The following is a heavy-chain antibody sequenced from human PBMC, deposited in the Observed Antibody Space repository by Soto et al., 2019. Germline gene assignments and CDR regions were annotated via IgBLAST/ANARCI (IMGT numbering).Heavy chain of an antibody. Sequence: GGSLRLSCAASGFTFSSYWMHWVRQAPGKGLVWVSRINSDGSSTGYADSVKGRLTISRDTAKNTLYLQMNRLRADDTAVYYCGSRTRITVFGVVIRDGMDVWGQGTTVTVSS. V-gene: IGHV3-74*01. CDR2: INSDGSST. J-gene: IGHJ6*02. CDR1: GFTFSSYW. D-gene: IGHD3-3*01. CDR3: GSRTRITVFGVVIRDGMDV.